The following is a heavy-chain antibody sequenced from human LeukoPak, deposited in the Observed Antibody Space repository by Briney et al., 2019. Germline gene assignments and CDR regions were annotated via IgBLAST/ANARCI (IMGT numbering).Heavy chain of an antibody. Sequence: GGSLRLSCAASGFTFSNYWMTWVRQAPGRGPEWVANVNRDGSETYYLDSVKGRFTISKDNAKNSLYLQMNSLRAEDTALYHCARNNGMDVWGQGTTVIVSS. CDR2: VNRDGSET. CDR3: ARNNGMDV. V-gene: IGHV3-7*03. J-gene: IGHJ6*02. CDR1: GFTFSNYW.